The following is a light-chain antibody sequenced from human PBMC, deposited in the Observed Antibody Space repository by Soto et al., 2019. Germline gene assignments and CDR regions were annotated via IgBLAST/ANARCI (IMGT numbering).Light chain of an antibody. J-gene: IGKJ3*01. V-gene: IGKV1-17*01. CDR3: LQHNSFPFA. Sequence: DIQVTQSPSSLSASVGDRVTITCRASQGVGDRLGWYQQKPGNAPKRLIYATSNLESGVPSRFSGSRSGTEFTLTISSLQPEDLATYYCLQHNSFPFAFGPGTKVDSK. CDR2: ATS. CDR1: QGVGDR.